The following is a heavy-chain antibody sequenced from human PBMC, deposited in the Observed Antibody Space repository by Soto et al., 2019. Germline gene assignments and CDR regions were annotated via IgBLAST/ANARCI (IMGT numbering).Heavy chain of an antibody. D-gene: IGHD6-13*01. Sequence: SETLSLTCTVSGGSMSPYYWSWFRQPPGKGLEWIGNIYYRGNTNYNPSLESRITISVDPSKNQFSLKLSSVTAADTAVYYCARVQQTSSSWYYYYGMDVWGQGTTVTVSS. V-gene: IGHV4-59*01. J-gene: IGHJ6*02. CDR3: ARVQQTSSSWYYYYGMDV. CDR1: GGSMSPYY. CDR2: IYYRGNT.